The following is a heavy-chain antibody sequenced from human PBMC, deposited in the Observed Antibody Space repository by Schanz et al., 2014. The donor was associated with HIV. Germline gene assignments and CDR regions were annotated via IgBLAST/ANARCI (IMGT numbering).Heavy chain of an antibody. Sequence: VQLVESGGGLVQPGGSLRLSCAASGFTFSSYGMHWVRQAPGKGLEWVSGITDNGADTYYADSVKGRFTISRDNSKNTLYLQMNSLRTEDTAVYYCAKVARWDYYGMDVWGQGTTVTVSS. J-gene: IGHJ6*02. CDR2: ITDNGADT. CDR1: GFTFSSYG. V-gene: IGHV3-NL1*01. CDR3: AKVARWDYYGMDV.